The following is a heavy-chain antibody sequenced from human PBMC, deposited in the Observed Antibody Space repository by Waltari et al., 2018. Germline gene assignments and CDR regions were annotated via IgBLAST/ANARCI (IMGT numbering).Heavy chain of an antibody. V-gene: IGHV4-59*08. Sequence: QVQLQESGPGLVKPSETLSLTCRVPGGSISSTAWTWTRQPPGRGLEWVGYISDSGNTKYNPSLKSRVTISGDTSKNQVSLRLSLVTAADTAVYFCARWGDNASGRIRAFNVWGQGTVVTVSS. CDR3: ARWGDNASGRIRAFNV. CDR1: GGSISSTA. J-gene: IGHJ3*01. D-gene: IGHD3-10*01. CDR2: ISDSGNT.